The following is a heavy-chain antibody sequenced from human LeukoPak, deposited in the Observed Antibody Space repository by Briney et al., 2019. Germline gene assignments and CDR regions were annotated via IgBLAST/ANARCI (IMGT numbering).Heavy chain of an antibody. CDR1: GGSISSYY. D-gene: IGHD5-24*01. J-gene: IGHJ6*03. Sequence: SETLSLTCAVSGGSISSYYWSWIRQPAGKGLEWIGRIHTSGSTNYNPSLESRVTMSVDTSKSQFSLKLSSVTAADTAVYYCARKGGYNAYYYYYMDVWGKGTTVTVSS. CDR2: IHTSGST. V-gene: IGHV4-4*07. CDR3: ARKGGYNAYYYYYMDV.